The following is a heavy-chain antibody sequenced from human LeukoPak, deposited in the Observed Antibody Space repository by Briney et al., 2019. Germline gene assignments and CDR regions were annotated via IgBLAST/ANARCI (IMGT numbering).Heavy chain of an antibody. V-gene: IGHV3-30-3*01. CDR3: AKGAYSSSWSYYFDY. CDR1: GFTFSSYA. J-gene: IGHJ4*02. D-gene: IGHD6-13*01. CDR2: ISYDGSNK. Sequence: GGSLRLSCAASGFTFSSYAMHWVRQAPGKGLEWVAVISYDGSNKYYADSVKGRFTISRDNSKNTLYLQMNSLRAEDTAVYSCAKGAYSSSWSYYFDYWGQGILVTVSS.